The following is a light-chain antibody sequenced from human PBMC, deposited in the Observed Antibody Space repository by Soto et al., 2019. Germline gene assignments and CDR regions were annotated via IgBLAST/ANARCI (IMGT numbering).Light chain of an antibody. CDR2: DAS. CDR1: QDINNY. J-gene: IGKJ2*01. Sequence: DVLMTQSPSSLSASVGDRVTITCQASQDINNYLNWYQQKPGKAPKLLIYDASNLETGVPLRFSGRGSGTEFTFTISSLQPEDVATYYCQQCDNLPYTFGQGTKLEMK. CDR3: QQCDNLPYT. V-gene: IGKV1-33*01.